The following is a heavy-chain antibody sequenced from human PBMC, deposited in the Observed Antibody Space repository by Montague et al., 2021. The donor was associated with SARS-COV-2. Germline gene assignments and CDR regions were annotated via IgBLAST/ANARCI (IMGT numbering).Heavy chain of an antibody. D-gene: IGHD3-3*01. V-gene: IGHV4-61*02. Sequence: TLSLSSTVSGGSISSGSYYWSWIRQPAGKGLEWIGRIYTSGSTNYNPSLKSRVTISVDTSKNQFSLKLSSVTAADTAVYYCARAPHYDFWSGYYLGEGYYYYYMDVWGKGTTVTVS. J-gene: IGHJ6*03. CDR3: ARAPHYDFWSGYYLGEGYYYYYMDV. CDR1: GGSISSGSYY. CDR2: IYTSGST.